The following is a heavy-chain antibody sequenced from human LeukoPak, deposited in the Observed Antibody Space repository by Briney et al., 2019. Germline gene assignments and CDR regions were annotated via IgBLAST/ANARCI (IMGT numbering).Heavy chain of an antibody. D-gene: IGHD2-8*02. V-gene: IGHV3-23*01. J-gene: IGHJ4*02. CDR2: IFPSGGEI. CDR3: ATYRQVLLPFES. CDR1: GFTFSNFA. Sequence: PGGSLRLSCAASGFTFSNFAMIWVRQPPGKGLEWVSSIFPSGGEIHYADSVRGRFTISRDNSKSTLSLQMNSLRAEDTAIYYCATYRQVLLPFESWGQGTLVTVSS.